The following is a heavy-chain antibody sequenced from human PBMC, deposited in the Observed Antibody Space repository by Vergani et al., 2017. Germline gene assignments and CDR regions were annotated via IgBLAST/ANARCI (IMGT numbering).Heavy chain of an antibody. CDR2: IYYSGST. V-gene: IGHV4-59*01. J-gene: IGHJ6*03. CDR3: ERSDCGGDCYSPPFYYYYYYMDV. Sequence: QVQLQESGPGLVKPSETLSLTCTASGCSISSYYLSWIRQPPGNGLEWIGYIYYSGSTNYNPSLKRGVTISVDTSKNQFSLKLSFVTAADTAVYYCERSDCGGDCYSPPFYYYYYYMDVWGK. D-gene: IGHD2-21*01. CDR1: GCSISSYY.